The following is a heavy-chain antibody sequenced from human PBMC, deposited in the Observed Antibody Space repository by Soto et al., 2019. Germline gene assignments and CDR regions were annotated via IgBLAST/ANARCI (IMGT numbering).Heavy chain of an antibody. Sequence: QVQLQQWGAGLLKPSETLSLTCAVYGGSFSGYYWSWIRQPPGKGLEWIGEINHSGSTNYNPSLKSRVTISVDTSKNQFSLKLSSVTAADTAVYYCAREDYYGSGVHWGQGTLVTVSS. CDR2: INHSGST. V-gene: IGHV4-34*01. J-gene: IGHJ4*02. CDR1: GGSFSGYY. D-gene: IGHD3-10*01. CDR3: AREDYYGSGVH.